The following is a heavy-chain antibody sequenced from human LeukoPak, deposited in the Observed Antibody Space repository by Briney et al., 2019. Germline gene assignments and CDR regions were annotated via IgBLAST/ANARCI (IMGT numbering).Heavy chain of an antibody. D-gene: IGHD2-2*01. CDR3: AKVQIPAAMEWDAFDV. V-gene: IGHV3-20*04. Sequence: QSGGSLRLSCAASGFTFSSYAMSWVRQAPGKGLEWVSGINWNGGSTGYADSVKGRFTISRDNAKNSLYLQMNSLRPEDTASYYCAKVQIPAAMEWDAFDVWGQGTMVTVSS. CDR2: INWNGGST. J-gene: IGHJ3*01. CDR1: GFTFSSYA.